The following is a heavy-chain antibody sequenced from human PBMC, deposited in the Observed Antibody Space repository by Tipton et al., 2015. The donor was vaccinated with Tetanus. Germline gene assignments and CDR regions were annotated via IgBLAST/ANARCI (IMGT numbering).Heavy chain of an antibody. CDR1: GYTFTGYY. Sequence: QSGAEVKKPGASVKVSCKASGYTFTGYYMHWVRQAPGQGLEWMGWINPNSGGTNYAQKFQSRVTMTRDTSISTAYMELSRLRSDDTAVYYCARVSFITSSLHFDYWGQGTLVTVSS. CDR2: INPNSGGT. D-gene: IGHD3-22*01. CDR3: ARVSFITSSLHFDY. V-gene: IGHV1-2*02. J-gene: IGHJ4*02.